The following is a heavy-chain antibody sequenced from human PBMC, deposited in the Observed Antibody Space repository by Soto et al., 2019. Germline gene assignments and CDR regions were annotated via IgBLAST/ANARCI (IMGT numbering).Heavy chain of an antibody. CDR1: GFTFSSYG. J-gene: IGHJ6*02. Sequence: QVQLVESGGGVVQPGRSLRLSCAASGFTFSSYGMHWVRQAPGKGLEWVAVISYDGSNKYYADSVKGRFTISRDNSKNTLYLQMNSLRAEDTAVYYCAKDMAQQLVTYYYGMDVWGQGTTVTVS. CDR3: AKDMAQQLVTYYYGMDV. V-gene: IGHV3-30*18. D-gene: IGHD6-13*01. CDR2: ISYDGSNK.